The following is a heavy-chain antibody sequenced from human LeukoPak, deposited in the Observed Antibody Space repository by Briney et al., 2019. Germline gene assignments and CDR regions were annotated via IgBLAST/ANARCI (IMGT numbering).Heavy chain of an antibody. J-gene: IGHJ4*02. CDR3: VSPRGFSYGYFDY. V-gene: IGHV4-39*01. CDR2: IHYSKNT. Sequence: TSETLSLTCTVSGGSISSSSAYWGWIRQPPGKGLEWIGSIHYSKNTYYNPSLKSRVTISADTSKNQFSLTLGSVSATDTAVYYCVSPRGFSYGYFDYWGQGTLVTVSS. CDR1: GGSISSSSAY. D-gene: IGHD5-18*01.